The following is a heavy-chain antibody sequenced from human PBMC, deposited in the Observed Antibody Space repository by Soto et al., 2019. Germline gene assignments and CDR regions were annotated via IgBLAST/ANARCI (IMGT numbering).Heavy chain of an antibody. CDR3: VRLIGKSWSDF. J-gene: IGHJ4*02. V-gene: IGHV6-1*01. D-gene: IGHD6-13*01. Sequence: PSQTLSLTSAISGDSVSTNSATWDWIMQSPSKGLEWLGRTYYRSTWSYDDAVSVQGRITINPDTSNNQFSLHLSSVTPDDLAVYYFVRLIGKSWSDFLGQGILVTVSS. CDR1: GDSVSTNSAT. CDR2: TYYRSTWSY.